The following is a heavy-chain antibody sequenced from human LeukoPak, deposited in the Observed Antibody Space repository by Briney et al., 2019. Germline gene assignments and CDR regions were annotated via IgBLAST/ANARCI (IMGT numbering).Heavy chain of an antibody. CDR2: INHSGST. J-gene: IGHJ3*02. CDR3: ARGGLRYFDWLLRYYAFDI. V-gene: IGHV4-34*01. Sequence: PSETLSLTCAVYGGSFSGYYWSWLRQPPGKGLEWIGEINHSGSTNYNPSLKSRVTISVDTSKNQFSLKLSSVTAADTAVYYCARGGLRYFDWLLRYYAFDIWGQGTMVTVSS. CDR1: GGSFSGYY. D-gene: IGHD3-9*01.